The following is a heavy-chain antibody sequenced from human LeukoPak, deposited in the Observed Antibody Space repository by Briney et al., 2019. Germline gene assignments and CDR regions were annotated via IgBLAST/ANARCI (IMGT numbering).Heavy chain of an antibody. D-gene: IGHD6-6*01. CDR2: ISSSSAYI. CDR3: ARTSGESTAALRAPFDY. J-gene: IGHJ4*02. CDR1: GFTFSTHT. Sequence: GGSLRLSCAGAGFTFSTHTINWVRQAPGKGLEWVSSISSSSAYIYYADSVKGRFTISRDNAKNSLYLQMDSLRAEDAAVYYCARTSGESTAALRAPFDYWGQGTLATVSS. V-gene: IGHV3-21*01.